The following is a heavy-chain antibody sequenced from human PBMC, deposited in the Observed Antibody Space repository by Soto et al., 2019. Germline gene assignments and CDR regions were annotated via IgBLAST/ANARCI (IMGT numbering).Heavy chain of an antibody. CDR3: ATSNCSGGSCYSYYFDY. CDR1: GYTFTSYG. CDR2: ISAYNGNT. D-gene: IGHD2-15*01. Sequence: QVQLVQSGAEVKKPGASVKVSCKTSGYTFTSYGISWVRQAPGQGLEWMGWISAYNGNTNYAQKLQGRVTMTTDTSTSTADMELGSLRSDDTAVYYCATSNCSGGSCYSYYFDYWGQGTLVTVSS. J-gene: IGHJ4*02. V-gene: IGHV1-18*01.